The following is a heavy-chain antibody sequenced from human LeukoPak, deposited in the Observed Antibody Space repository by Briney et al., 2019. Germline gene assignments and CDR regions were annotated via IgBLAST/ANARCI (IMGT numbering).Heavy chain of an antibody. CDR1: GGSISSSSYY. CDR2: IYYSGST. CDR3: ASPYSSSPGSFDY. V-gene: IGHV4-39*07. D-gene: IGHD6-6*01. J-gene: IGHJ4*02. Sequence: PSETLSLTCTVSGGSISSSSYYWGWIRQPPGKGLEWIGSIYYSGSTYYNPSLKSRVTISVDTSKNQFSLKLSSVTAADTAVYYCASPYSSSPGSFDYWGQGTLVTVSS.